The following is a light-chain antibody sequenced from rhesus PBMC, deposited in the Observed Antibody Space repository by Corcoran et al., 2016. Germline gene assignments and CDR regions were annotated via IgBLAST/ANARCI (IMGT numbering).Light chain of an antibody. J-gene: IGKJ3*01. CDR1: QSLLHSDGYTY. V-gene: IGKV2-78*01. CDR3: MQGTQLPFT. CDR2: LGS. Sequence: DIVMTQTPLSLPVTPGEPASISCRSSQSLLHSDGYTYLDWYLQKPGQSPQLLTSLGSNRASGVPDRFSGSGSVTGFTLKISLVEAEDVGVYYCMQGTQLPFTFGPGTKLDIK.